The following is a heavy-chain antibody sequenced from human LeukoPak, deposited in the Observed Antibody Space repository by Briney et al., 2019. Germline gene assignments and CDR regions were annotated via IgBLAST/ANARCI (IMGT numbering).Heavy chain of an antibody. CDR3: ARGPPTYSSGWYANY. J-gene: IGHJ4*02. D-gene: IGHD6-19*01. Sequence: ASVKVSCKASGYTFTSYDINWVRQASGQGLEWMGWMNPNSGNTGYEQKFQGRVTMTRNTSISTAYMELSSLRSEDTAVYYCARGPPTYSSGWYANYWGQGTLVTVSS. CDR2: MNPNSGNT. V-gene: IGHV1-8*01. CDR1: GYTFTSYD.